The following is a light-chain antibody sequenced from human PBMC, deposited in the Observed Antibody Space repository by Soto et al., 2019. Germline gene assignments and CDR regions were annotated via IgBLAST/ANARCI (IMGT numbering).Light chain of an antibody. Sequence: SVVTQPASGSGSPGQAITISCTGTSSDVGGYNYVSWYQQHPGKAPKLMIYDVSNRPSGVSNRFSGSKSGNTASLTISGLQAEDEAHFYCIEHTSITPLPVF. CDR1: SSDVGGYNY. CDR2: DVS. J-gene: IGLJ1*01. CDR3: IEHTSITPLPV. V-gene: IGLV2-14*01.